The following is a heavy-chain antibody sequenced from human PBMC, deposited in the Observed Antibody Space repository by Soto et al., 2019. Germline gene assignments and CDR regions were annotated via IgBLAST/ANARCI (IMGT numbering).Heavy chain of an antibody. CDR2: MNPNSGNT. CDR1: GYTFTSYD. J-gene: IGHJ6*02. Sequence: QVQLVQSGAEVKKPGASVKVSCKASGYTFTSYDINWVRQATGQGLEWMGWMNPNSGNTGYAQKFPGRVTMTRNTSRSTAYMELSSLRSEDKAVYYCARRGYSSSWYYYYYYGMAVWGQGTTVTVSS. D-gene: IGHD6-13*01. CDR3: ARRGYSSSWYYYYYYGMAV. V-gene: IGHV1-8*01.